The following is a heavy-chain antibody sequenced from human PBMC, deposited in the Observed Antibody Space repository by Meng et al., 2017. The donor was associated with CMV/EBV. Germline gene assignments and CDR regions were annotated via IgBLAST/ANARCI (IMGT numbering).Heavy chain of an antibody. CDR3: AKDLSPSITGTPGYYYYGMDV. J-gene: IGHJ6*02. Sequence: GGSLRLSCAASGFTFDDYAMHWVRQAPGKGLEWVSGISWNSGSIGYADSVKGRFTISRDNAKNSLYLQMNSLRVEDTALYYCAKDLSPSITGTPGYYYYGMDVWGQGTTVTVSS. V-gene: IGHV3-9*01. CDR2: ISWNSGSI. CDR1: GFTFDDYA. D-gene: IGHD1-20*01.